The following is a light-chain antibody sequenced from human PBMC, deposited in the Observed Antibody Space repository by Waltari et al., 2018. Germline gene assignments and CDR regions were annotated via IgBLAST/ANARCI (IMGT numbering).Light chain of an antibody. CDR1: SSNIGTNS. Sequence: QSVLTQSPSMSETPGQRVIISCSGSSSNIGTNSVSWYQHFPGMAPKLVMFKNSQRPSGVPDRFSGSSYGTSASLAISGLRSEDEADYYCATWDDSLSGVVFGGGTRLTVL. CDR3: ATWDDSLSGVV. CDR2: KNS. J-gene: IGLJ2*01. V-gene: IGLV1-47*01.